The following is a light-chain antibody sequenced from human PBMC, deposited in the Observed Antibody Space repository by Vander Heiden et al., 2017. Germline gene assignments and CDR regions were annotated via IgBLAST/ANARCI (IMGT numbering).Light chain of an antibody. CDR3: QKYDRAPLT. CDR1: QGISSY. J-gene: IGKJ4*01. Sequence: DIQMTQSPSSLSASVGDSVTITCRANQGISSYLAWYQQKPGKVPKLLIYGASTLYSGVPSRFSGSGSGTDFTLTISSLQPEDVATYYCQKYDRAPLTFGEGTKVEI. V-gene: IGKV1-27*01. CDR2: GAS.